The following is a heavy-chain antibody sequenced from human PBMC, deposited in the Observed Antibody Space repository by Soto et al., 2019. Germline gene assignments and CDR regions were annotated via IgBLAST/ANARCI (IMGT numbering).Heavy chain of an antibody. CDR1: GFTFSSYG. Sequence: QVQLVESGGGVVQPGRSLRLSCAASGFTFSSYGMHWVRQAPGKGLEWVAVISYDGSNKYYADSVKGRFTISRDNSKNTLYLQMKSLRAENTAVYYCAKDTPDAGWRIEVGPFDYCGQGTLVTVSS. CDR3: AKDTPDAGWRIEVGPFDY. J-gene: IGHJ4*02. CDR2: ISYDGSNK. D-gene: IGHD6-19*01. V-gene: IGHV3-30*18.